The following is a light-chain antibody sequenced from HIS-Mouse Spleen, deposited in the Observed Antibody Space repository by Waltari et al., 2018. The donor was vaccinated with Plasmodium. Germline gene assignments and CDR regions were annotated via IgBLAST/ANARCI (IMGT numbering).Light chain of an antibody. CDR1: NIGSKH. CDR2: RES. J-gene: IGLJ3*02. CDR3: QVWDSSTV. V-gene: IGLV3-9*01. Sequence: SYELTQPLSVSVALGQTARITCGGNNIGSKHVHWYQQKPGQAPVLVIYRESNRPSGIPERFSGSNSGNTATLTISRAQAGDEADYYCQVWDSSTVFGGGTKLTVL.